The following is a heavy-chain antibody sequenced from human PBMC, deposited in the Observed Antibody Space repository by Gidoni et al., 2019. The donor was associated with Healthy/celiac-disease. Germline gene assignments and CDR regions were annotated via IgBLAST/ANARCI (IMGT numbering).Heavy chain of an antibody. Sequence: QVQLVESGGGVVQPGRSLRLSCAASGFTFSRYGMHWVRQAPGKGLGWVAVIWYDGSNKYYADSVKGRFTISRDNSKNTLYLQMNSLRAEDTAVYYCARELRYCSGGSCPNWFDPWGQGTLVTVSS. CDR2: IWYDGSNK. CDR3: ARELRYCSGGSCPNWFDP. D-gene: IGHD2-15*01. CDR1: GFTFSRYG. J-gene: IGHJ5*02. V-gene: IGHV3-33*01.